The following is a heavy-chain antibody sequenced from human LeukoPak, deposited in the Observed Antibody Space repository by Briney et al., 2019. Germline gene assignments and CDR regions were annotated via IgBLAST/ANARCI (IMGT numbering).Heavy chain of an antibody. CDR1: GYTFSSYA. Sequence: GGSLRLSCAASGYTFSSYAMSWVRQAPGKGLEWVSYVSSSGSTIYYADSVKGRFTISRDNAKNSLYLQMNSLRAEDTAVYYCARVSGSLLDVWGQGTTVTVSS. CDR3: ARVSGSLLDV. CDR2: VSSSGSTI. V-gene: IGHV3-48*04. D-gene: IGHD3-10*01. J-gene: IGHJ6*02.